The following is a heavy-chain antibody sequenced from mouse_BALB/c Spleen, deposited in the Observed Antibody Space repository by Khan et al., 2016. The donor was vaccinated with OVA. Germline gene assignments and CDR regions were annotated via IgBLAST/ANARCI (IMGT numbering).Heavy chain of an antibody. Sequence: VQLQQSGAELVRSGASVKLSCTASGFNIKDYYLHWVKQRPKQGLEWIGWIDPENGDTEYAPKFQGKATMTADTSSNTAYMQLSSLTSEDTAVSCCNRADVRFAYWGQGTLVTGAA. J-gene: IGHJ3*01. CDR1: GFNIKDYY. D-gene: IGHD3-3*01. CDR2: IDPENGDT. V-gene: IGHV14-4*02. CDR3: NRADVRFAY.